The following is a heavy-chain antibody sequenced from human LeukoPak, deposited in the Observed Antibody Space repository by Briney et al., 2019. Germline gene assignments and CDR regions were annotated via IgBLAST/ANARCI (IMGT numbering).Heavy chain of an antibody. CDR1: GGSISNSNNY. CDR3: ARDTLQADYFDY. J-gene: IGHJ4*02. Sequence: PSETLSLTCIVSGGSISNSNNYWGWIRQPPGRGLEWIGSLYYSGSTYYNSSLKSRVTISVDTSKNQFSLKLSSVTAADTAVYYCARDTLQADYFDYWGQGTLVTVSS. D-gene: IGHD4-11*01. CDR2: LYYSGST. V-gene: IGHV4-39*07.